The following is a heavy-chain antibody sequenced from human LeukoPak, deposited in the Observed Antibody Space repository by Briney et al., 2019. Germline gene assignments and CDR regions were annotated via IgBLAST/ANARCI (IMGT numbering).Heavy chain of an antibody. V-gene: IGHV3-7*01. CDR2: IKQDGSEK. J-gene: IGHJ3*02. CDR3: ARDLAYSNYPDAFDI. Sequence: GGSLRLSCAASGFTFSSYWMSWVRQAPGKGLEWVANIKQDGSEKYYVDSVKGRFTISRDNAKNSLYLQMNSLRAKDTAVYYCARDLAYSNYPDAFDIWGQGTMVTVSS. CDR1: GFTFSSYW. D-gene: IGHD4-11*01.